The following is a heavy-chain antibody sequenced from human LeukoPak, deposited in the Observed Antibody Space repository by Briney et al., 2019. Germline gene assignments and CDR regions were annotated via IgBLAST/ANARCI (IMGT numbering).Heavy chain of an antibody. CDR1: GYTLTELS. D-gene: IGHD6-13*01. CDR2: FDPEDGET. CDR3: ATAGIAAAGTWFDP. Sequence: ASVKVSCKVSGYTLTELSMHWVRQAPGKGLEWMGGFDPEDGETIYAQKFQGRVTMTEDTSTDTAYMELSSLRSEGTAVYYCATAGIAAAGTWFDPWGQGTLVTVSS. V-gene: IGHV1-24*01. J-gene: IGHJ5*02.